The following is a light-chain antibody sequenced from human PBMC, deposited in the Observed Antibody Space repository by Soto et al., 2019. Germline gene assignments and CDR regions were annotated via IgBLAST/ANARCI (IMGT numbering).Light chain of an antibody. CDR1: QGISNY. CDR3: QSHSSVPPVT. Sequence: DIQMTQSPSSLSASVGDRVTITCRASQGISNYLAWYQQQTGKAPKLLIYAASTLQSGVPARFSGSGSGTDFTLTISSLQPEDVATYYCQSHSSVPPVTFGPGTKVNL. CDR2: AAS. V-gene: IGKV1-27*01. J-gene: IGKJ3*01.